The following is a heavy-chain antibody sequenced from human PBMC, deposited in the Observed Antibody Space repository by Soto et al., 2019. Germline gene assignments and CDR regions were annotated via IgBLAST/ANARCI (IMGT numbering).Heavy chain of an antibody. J-gene: IGHJ5*01. D-gene: IGHD3-16*01. CDR1: GFTFSTYG. V-gene: IGHV3-30*18. CDR2: ISFVGNIK. Sequence: PGGSLRLSCAASGFTFSTYGMHWVRQAPGKGLEWVAVISFVGNIKYYADSVKGRFTISRVSSKTTLFLQMDSLRAEDTAVYFCAKVSEGSMITFGGVIASWGQGTLVTVSS. CDR3: AKVSEGSMITFGGVIAS.